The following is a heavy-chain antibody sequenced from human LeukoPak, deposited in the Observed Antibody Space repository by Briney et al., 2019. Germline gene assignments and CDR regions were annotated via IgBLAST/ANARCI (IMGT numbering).Heavy chain of an antibody. D-gene: IGHD6-19*01. J-gene: IGHJ4*02. CDR2: ISYDGSNK. V-gene: IGHV3-30*01. CDR3: ARGGIAGAGPPGNVDY. CDR1: GFTFSSYA. Sequence: GGSLRLSCAASGFTFSSYAMHWVRQAPGKGLEWVAVISYDGSNKYYADSVKGRFTISRDNSKNTLYLQMNSLRAEDTAVYYCARGGIAGAGPPGNVDYWGQGTLVTVSS.